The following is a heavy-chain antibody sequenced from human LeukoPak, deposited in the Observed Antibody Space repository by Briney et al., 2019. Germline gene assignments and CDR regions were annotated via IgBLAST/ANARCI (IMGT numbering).Heavy chain of an antibody. CDR2: IYPGDSDT. CDR3: ARCHPVTNIYRYYFDY. V-gene: IGHV5-51*01. CDR1: GYSFTSYW. Sequence: GESLKIPCKGSGYSFTSYWIGWVRQMPGKGLEWMGIIYPGDSDTRYSPSFQGQVTISADKSISTAYLQWSSLKASDTAMYYCARCHPVTNIYRYYFDYWGQGTLVTVSS. J-gene: IGHJ4*02. D-gene: IGHD4-17*01.